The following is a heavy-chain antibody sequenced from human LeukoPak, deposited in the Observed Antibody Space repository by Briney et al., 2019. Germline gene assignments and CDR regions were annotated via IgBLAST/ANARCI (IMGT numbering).Heavy chain of an antibody. Sequence: PGGSLRLSCAASGFTFSSYSMNWVRQAPGKGLEWVSSISSSSSYIYYADSVKGRFTISRDNAKNSLYLQMNSLRAEDTAVYYCARDRYSGYRRRSSFDYWGQGTLVTVSS. CDR1: GFTFSSYS. CDR3: ARDRYSGYRRRSSFDY. CDR2: ISSSSSYI. V-gene: IGHV3-21*01. J-gene: IGHJ4*02. D-gene: IGHD5-12*01.